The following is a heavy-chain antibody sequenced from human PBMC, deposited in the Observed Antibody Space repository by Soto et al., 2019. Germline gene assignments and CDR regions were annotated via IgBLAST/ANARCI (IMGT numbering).Heavy chain of an antibody. CDR3: ARDNIVATMAFDY. V-gene: IGHV3-33*01. CDR2: IWYDGSNK. D-gene: IGHD5-12*01. J-gene: IGHJ4*02. Sequence: QVQLVESGGGVVQPGRSLRLSCAASGFTFSSYGMHWVRQAPGKGLEWVAVIWYDGSNKYYADSVKGRFTISRDNSKNTLYLQMNSLRAEDTAVYYCARDNIVATMAFDYWGQGTLVTVSS. CDR1: GFTFSSYG.